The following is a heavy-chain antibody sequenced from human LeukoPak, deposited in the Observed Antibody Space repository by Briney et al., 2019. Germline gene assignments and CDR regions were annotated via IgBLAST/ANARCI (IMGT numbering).Heavy chain of an antibody. CDR2: INSDGSST. CDR3: ARSPYPSIYRYNYYFDY. CDR1: GFTFSSYW. J-gene: IGHJ4*02. V-gene: IGHV3-74*01. Sequence: SGGSLRLSCAASGFTFSSYWMHLVRQAPGKGLVWVSRINSDGSSTSYADSVKGRFTISRDNAKNTLYLQMNSLRAEDTAVYYCARSPYPSIYRYNYYFDYWGQGTLVTVSS. D-gene: IGHD5-24*01.